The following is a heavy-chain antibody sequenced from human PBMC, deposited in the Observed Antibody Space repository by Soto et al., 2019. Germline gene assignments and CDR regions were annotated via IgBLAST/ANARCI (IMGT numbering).Heavy chain of an antibody. Sequence: SETLSLTCTVSGGSISSYYWSWIRQPPGKGLEWIGYIYYSGSTNYNPSLKSRVTISVDTSKNQFSLKLSSVTAADTAVYYCASSRDYGAEYFQHWGQGTLVTVS. D-gene: IGHD4-17*01. V-gene: IGHV4-59*08. CDR2: IYYSGST. J-gene: IGHJ1*01. CDR1: GGSISSYY. CDR3: ASSRDYGAEYFQH.